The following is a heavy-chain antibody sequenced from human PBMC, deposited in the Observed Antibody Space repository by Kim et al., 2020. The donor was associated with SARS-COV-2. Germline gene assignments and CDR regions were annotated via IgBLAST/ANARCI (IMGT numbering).Heavy chain of an antibody. V-gene: IGHV4-34*01. CDR1: GGSFSGYY. J-gene: IGHJ4*02. CDR3: ATKGVVPKAFDY. CDR2: INHSGST. D-gene: IGHD3-22*01. Sequence: SETLSLTCAVYGGSFSGYYWSWIRQPPGKGLEWIGEINHSGSTNYNPSLKSRVTISVDTSKNQFSLKLSSVTAADTAVYYCATKGVVPKAFDYWGQGTLVTVSS.